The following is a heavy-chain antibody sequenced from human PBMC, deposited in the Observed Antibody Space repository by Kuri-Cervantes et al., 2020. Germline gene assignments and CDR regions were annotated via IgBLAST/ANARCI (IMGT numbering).Heavy chain of an antibody. CDR2: IYYSGST. V-gene: IGHV4-59*12. CDR1: GRSFSGYY. J-gene: IGHJ6*03. D-gene: IGHD6-6*01. Sequence: GSLRLSCAVYGRSFSGYYWSWIRQPPGKGLEWIGYIYYSGSTNYNPSLKSRVTISVDTSKNQFSLKLSSVTAADTAVYYCARGIGIAARPGYYYYMDVWGKGTTVTVSS. CDR3: ARGIGIAARPGYYYYMDV.